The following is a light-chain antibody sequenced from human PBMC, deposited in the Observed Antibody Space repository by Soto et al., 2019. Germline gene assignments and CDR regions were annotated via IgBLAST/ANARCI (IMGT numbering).Light chain of an antibody. Sequence: DIQMTQSPASLSASVGDRVTVSCLASQSIGRNLNWYQQKPGKAPTLLMFTSSNLQSGVPSRFSASGSATDFALTITSLQPEDFATYYCHQSYSNPPTFGQGTRLEIK. CDR3: HQSYSNPPT. J-gene: IGKJ5*01. CDR2: TSS. V-gene: IGKV1-39*01. CDR1: QSIGRN.